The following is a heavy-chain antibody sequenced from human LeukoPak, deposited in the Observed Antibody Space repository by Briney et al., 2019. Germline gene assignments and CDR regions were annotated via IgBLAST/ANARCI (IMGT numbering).Heavy chain of an antibody. Sequence: PSETLSLTCTVSGGSISSYYWSWIRQPPGKGLEWIGYIDYSGSTNYNPSLKSRVTISVDTSKNQFSLKLSSVTAADTAVYYCARGSIVHDYGTGYYYYYMDVWGKGTTVTVSS. J-gene: IGHJ6*03. CDR1: GGSISSYY. V-gene: IGHV4-59*01. CDR3: ARGSIVHDYGTGYYYYYMDV. D-gene: IGHD4-17*01. CDR2: IDYSGST.